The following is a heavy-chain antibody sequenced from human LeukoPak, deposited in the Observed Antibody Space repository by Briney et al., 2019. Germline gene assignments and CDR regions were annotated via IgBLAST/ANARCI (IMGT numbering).Heavy chain of an antibody. CDR3: AREGYEQQLVDY. CDR1: GGTFSSYT. J-gene: IGHJ4*02. CDR2: IIPVFGTA. D-gene: IGHD6-13*01. V-gene: IGHV1-69*13. Sequence: ASVKVSCKASGGTFSSYTISWVRQAPGQGLEWMGGIIPVFGTANHAQKFQGRVTITADESTSTAYMELSSLRSDDTAVYYCAREGYEQQLVDYWGRGTLVTVSS.